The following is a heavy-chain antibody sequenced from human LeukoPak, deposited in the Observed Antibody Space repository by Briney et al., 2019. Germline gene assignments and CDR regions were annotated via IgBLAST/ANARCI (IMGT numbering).Heavy chain of an antibody. CDR1: GYSISSGYY. CDR3: ARHRYPGSSDYFDC. Sequence: SETLSLTCAVSGYSISSGYYWGWIRQPPGKGLEWIGSISQSGSTYYNPPLKSRVTISVDTSKNQVSLKLNSVTATDTAVYYCARHRYPGSSDYFDCWGQGTLVTVSS. J-gene: IGHJ4*02. CDR2: ISQSGST. V-gene: IGHV4-38-2*01. D-gene: IGHD6-6*01.